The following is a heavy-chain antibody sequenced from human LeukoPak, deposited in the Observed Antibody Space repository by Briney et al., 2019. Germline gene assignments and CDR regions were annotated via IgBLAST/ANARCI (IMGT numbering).Heavy chain of an antibody. CDR2: ISSSSSYI. CDR3: ARDGPSDCSSTSCLYHDAFDI. CDR1: GFTFSSYR. J-gene: IGHJ3*02. Sequence: GGSLRLSCAASGFTFSSYRMNWVRQAPGKGLEWVSSISSSSSYIYYADSVKGRFTISRDNAKNSLYLQMNSLRAEDTAVYYCARDGPSDCSSTSCLYHDAFDIWGQGTMVTVSS. V-gene: IGHV3-21*01. D-gene: IGHD2-2*01.